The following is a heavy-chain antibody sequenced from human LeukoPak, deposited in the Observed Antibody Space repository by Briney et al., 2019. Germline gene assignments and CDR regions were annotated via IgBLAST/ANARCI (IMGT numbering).Heavy chain of an antibody. D-gene: IGHD4-11*01. Sequence: GTSLRLSCAASGFTFSSYGMHWVRQPPGKGLEWVAIVWFDGSNKYYADSVKGRFTISRDNSKDTLYLQMNSLRAEDTAVYYCAREGSSNRFDYWGQGTLVTVSS. CDR1: GFTFSSYG. CDR3: AREGSSNRFDY. J-gene: IGHJ4*02. CDR2: VWFDGSNK. V-gene: IGHV3-33*01.